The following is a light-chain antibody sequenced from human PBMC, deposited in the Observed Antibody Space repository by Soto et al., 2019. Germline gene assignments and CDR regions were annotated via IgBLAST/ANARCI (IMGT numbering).Light chain of an antibody. CDR3: QSYDSSLSGHVV. Sequence: QPVLTQPPSVSGAPGQRVTISCTGSSSNIGAGYVVHWYQQLPGTAPKLLIYGNSNRPSGVPDRFSGSKSGTSASLAITGLQAEDEADYYCQSYDSSLSGHVVFGGGTKVTVL. CDR2: GNS. J-gene: IGLJ2*01. CDR1: SSNIGAGYV. V-gene: IGLV1-40*01.